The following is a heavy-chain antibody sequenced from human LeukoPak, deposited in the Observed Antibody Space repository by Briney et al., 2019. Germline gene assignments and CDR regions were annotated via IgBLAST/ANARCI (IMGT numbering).Heavy chain of an antibody. CDR1: GFTFSSYA. Sequence: HPGGSLRLSCAASGFTFSSYAMHWVRQAPGKGLEWVAVISYDGSNKYYADSVKGRFTISRDNSKNTLYLQMNSLRDEDTAVYYCARYFGDPQGMDVWGQGTTVTVSS. V-gene: IGHV3-30-3*01. CDR3: ARYFGDPQGMDV. J-gene: IGHJ6*02. CDR2: ISYDGSNK. D-gene: IGHD3-10*01.